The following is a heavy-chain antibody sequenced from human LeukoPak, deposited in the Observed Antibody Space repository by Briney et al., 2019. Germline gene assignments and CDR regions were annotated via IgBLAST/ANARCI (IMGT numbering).Heavy chain of an antibody. J-gene: IGHJ2*01. CDR1: GGSVFSYY. Sequence: SETLSLTCTVSGGSVFSYYWNWIRQPPGKGLEWLGYIYSNGITNYSPSLRGRGTISIATSKNQISLRLTSVTAADTAIYYCARRAYYDSSGYRPTSGYFDLWGRGTLVTVSS. D-gene: IGHD3-22*01. CDR3: ARRAYYDSSGYRPTSGYFDL. CDR2: IYSNGIT. V-gene: IGHV4-4*08.